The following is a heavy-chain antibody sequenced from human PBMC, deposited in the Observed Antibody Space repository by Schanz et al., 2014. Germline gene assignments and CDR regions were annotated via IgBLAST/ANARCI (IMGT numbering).Heavy chain of an antibody. CDR2: IWYDGSNK. J-gene: IGHJ4*02. Sequence: QVQLVESGGGLVKPGGSLRLSCAASGFTFSNYSMNWVRQAPGKGLEWVAIIWYDGSNKYYADSVKGRFTISRDNSKNTLFLQMSSLRAEDTAVYYCARDGDFDYWGQGTLVTVSS. CDR1: GFTFSNYS. V-gene: IGHV3-33*08. CDR3: ARDGDFDY.